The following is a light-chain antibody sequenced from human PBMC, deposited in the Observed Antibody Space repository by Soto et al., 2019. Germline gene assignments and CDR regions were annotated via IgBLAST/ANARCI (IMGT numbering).Light chain of an antibody. CDR3: QQYHNWPFT. V-gene: IGKV3-15*01. CDR2: GAS. CDR1: QSVSSN. Sequence: EIVMTQSPATLSVSPGERATLSCRASQSVSSNLAWYQQKPGQAPRLLIYGASTRATGIPARFSGSGSGTEFTLNISSLQSEDFAVYYCQQYHNWPFTFGPGTKVDIK. J-gene: IGKJ3*01.